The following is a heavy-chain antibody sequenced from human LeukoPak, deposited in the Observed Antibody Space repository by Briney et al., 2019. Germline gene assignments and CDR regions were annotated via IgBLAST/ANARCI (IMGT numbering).Heavy chain of an antibody. D-gene: IGHD2-15*01. V-gene: IGHV3-23*01. J-gene: IGHJ5*02. Sequence: PGGSLRLSCAASGFTFSRYAMSWVRQAPGKGLEWVSAVSGSGAGTYYADSVKDRFTISRDNSKNTLYLQMNSLRAEDTAVYYCAKDPGGYCSVDRCPICFDPWGQGTLVTVSS. CDR2: VSGSGAGT. CDR3: AKDPGGYCSVDRCPICFDP. CDR1: GFTFSRYA.